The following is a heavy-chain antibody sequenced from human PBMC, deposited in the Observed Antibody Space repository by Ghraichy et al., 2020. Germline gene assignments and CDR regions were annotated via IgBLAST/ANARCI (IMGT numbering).Heavy chain of an antibody. CDR1: GGTFSSYA. CDR3: ARDVPSIAARPSALNDAFDI. D-gene: IGHD6-6*01. V-gene: IGHV1-69*13. J-gene: IGHJ3*02. CDR2: IIPIFGTA. Sequence: SVKVSCKASGGTFSSYAISWVRQAPGQGLEWMGGIIPIFGTANYAQKFQGRVTITADESTSTAYMELSSLRSEDTAVYYCARDVPSIAARPSALNDAFDIWGQGTMVTVSS.